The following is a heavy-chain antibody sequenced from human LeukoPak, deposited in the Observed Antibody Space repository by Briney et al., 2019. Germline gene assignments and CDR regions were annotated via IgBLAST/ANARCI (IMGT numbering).Heavy chain of an antibody. Sequence: PGGSLRLSCAASGFTFSNAWMSWVRQAPGKGLEWVGRIKSKTDGGTTDYAAPVKGRFTISRDDSKNTLYLQMNSLKTEDTAVYYCTTGGQPWFLYYFDYWGQGTLVTVSS. V-gene: IGHV3-15*01. CDR1: GFTFSNAW. CDR3: TTGGQPWFLYYFDY. D-gene: IGHD5-18*01. J-gene: IGHJ4*02. CDR2: IKSKTDGGTT.